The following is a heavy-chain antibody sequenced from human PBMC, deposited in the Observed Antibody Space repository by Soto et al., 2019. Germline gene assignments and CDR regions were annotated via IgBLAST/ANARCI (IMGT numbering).Heavy chain of an antibody. D-gene: IGHD3-22*01. J-gene: IGHJ4*02. CDR1: GFAVSNNY. Sequence: LRLSCGASGFAVSNNYMNWVRQAPGKGLEWVSVVYSGGTTYYADSVRGRFTVSRDDSKNTLFLQMSSLRAEDTAVYYCARAGSPFDSDSSGYWGFDHWGQGTLVTVSS. V-gene: IGHV3-53*01. CDR2: VYSGGTT. CDR3: ARAGSPFDSDSSGYWGFDH.